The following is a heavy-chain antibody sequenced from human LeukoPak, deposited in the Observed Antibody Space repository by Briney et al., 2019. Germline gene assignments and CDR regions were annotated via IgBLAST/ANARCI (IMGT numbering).Heavy chain of an antibody. CDR3: AREFGIGVILD. D-gene: IGHD3-16*01. Sequence: PGGSLRLSCAASGFTFNTYTMNWVRQAPGKGLEWVSSISSRSNYIYYADSVKGRFTISRDDAKNSLYLQVNSLRAEDTAVYYCAREFGIGVILDWGQGTLVTVSS. CDR1: GFTFNTYT. CDR2: ISSRSNYI. J-gene: IGHJ4*02. V-gene: IGHV3-21*01.